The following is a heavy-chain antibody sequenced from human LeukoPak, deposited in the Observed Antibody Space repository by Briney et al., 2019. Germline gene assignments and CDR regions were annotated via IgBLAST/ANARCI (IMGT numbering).Heavy chain of an antibody. V-gene: IGHV3-21*01. J-gene: IGHJ4*02. CDR1: GFTFSSYS. Sequence: GGSLRLSCAASGFTFSSYSMNWVRQAPGKGLEWVSSISSSSYIYYADSVKGRFTISRDNAKNSLYLQMNSLRAEDTAVYYCASLALGSWSDYWGQGTLVTVSS. CDR3: ASLALGSWSDY. CDR2: ISSSSYI. D-gene: IGHD6-13*01.